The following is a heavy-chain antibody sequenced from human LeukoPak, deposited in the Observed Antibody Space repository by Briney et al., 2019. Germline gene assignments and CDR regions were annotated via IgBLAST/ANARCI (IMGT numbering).Heavy chain of an antibody. D-gene: IGHD1-26*01. Sequence: SETLSLTCTVSGGSISSYYWSWIRQPPGKGLEWIGFIYYSGSTNYNPSLKSRVTISVDTSKNQFSLKLSSVTAADTAVYYCARFISVSYYDYFDYWGQGMLVTVSS. CDR1: GGSISSYY. CDR2: IYYSGST. J-gene: IGHJ4*02. CDR3: ARFISVSYYDYFDY. V-gene: IGHV4-59*01.